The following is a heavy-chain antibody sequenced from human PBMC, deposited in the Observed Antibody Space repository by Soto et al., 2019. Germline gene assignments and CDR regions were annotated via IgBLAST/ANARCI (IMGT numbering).Heavy chain of an antibody. CDR3: ASRIGGSYPYYYGMDV. Sequence: SETLSLTCTVSGGSISSYYWSWIRQPPGKGLEWIGYIYYSGSTNYNPSLKSRVTISVDTSKNQFSLKLSSVTAADTAVYYCASRIGGSYPYYYGMDVWGQGTTVTVSS. D-gene: IGHD1-26*01. V-gene: IGHV4-59*08. CDR2: IYYSGST. CDR1: GGSISSYY. J-gene: IGHJ6*02.